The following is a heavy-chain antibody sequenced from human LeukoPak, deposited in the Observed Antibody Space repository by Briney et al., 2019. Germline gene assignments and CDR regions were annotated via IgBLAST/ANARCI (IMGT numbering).Heavy chain of an antibody. J-gene: IGHJ3*02. CDR2: IKGKVDGGTT. D-gene: IGHD3-9*01. CDR3: TTVGLYNILTGYYHDSFDM. V-gene: IGHV3-15*01. Sequence: GGSLRLSCAASGFTFSDYYMSWIRQAPGKGLEWVGRIKGKVDGGTTDHAAPVKGRFTISRDDSKNTLYLQMNSLKTEDTAVYYCTTVGLYNILTGYYHDSFDMWGQGTMVTVSS. CDR1: GFTFSDYY.